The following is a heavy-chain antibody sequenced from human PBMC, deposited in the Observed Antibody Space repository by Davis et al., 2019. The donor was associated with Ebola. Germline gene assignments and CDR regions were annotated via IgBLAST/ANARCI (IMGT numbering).Heavy chain of an antibody. V-gene: IGHV1-69*13. Sequence: SVKVSCKASGGTFSSYAISWVRQAPGQGLEWMGRIIPIFGTANYAQKFQGRVTITADESTSTAYMELSSLRSEDTAVYYCARESYDFWSGYYTYYFDYWGQGTLVTVSS. CDR3: ARESYDFWSGYYTYYFDY. J-gene: IGHJ4*02. D-gene: IGHD3-3*01. CDR1: GGTFSSYA. CDR2: IIPIFGTA.